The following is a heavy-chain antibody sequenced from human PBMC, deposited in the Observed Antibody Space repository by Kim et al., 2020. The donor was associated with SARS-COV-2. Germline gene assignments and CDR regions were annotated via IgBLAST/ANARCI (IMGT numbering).Heavy chain of an antibody. CDR3: ARLTDMTTVTPFDY. V-gene: IGHV3-23*01. D-gene: IGHD4-17*01. CDR1: GFTFSSYA. Sequence: GGSLRLSCAASGFTFSSYAMSWVRQAPGKGLEWVSAISGSGGSTYYADSVKGRFTISRDNSKNTLYLQMNSLRAEDTALYYCARLTDMTTVTPFDYWGQGTLVTVSS. CDR2: ISGSGGST. J-gene: IGHJ4*02.